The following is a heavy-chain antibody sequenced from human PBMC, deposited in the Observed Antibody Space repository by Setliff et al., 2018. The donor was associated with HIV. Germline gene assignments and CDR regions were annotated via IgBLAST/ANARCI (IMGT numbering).Heavy chain of an antibody. Sequence: ASVKVSCKASGYTFTTYGISWVRQAPGQGLEWMGWISTYNGNTDYAQNFQGRVTMTTDTSTSTAYMDLRSLGSDDTAVYYCAGRDTSRYFDDYWGQGTLVTVSS. D-gene: IGHD3-22*01. CDR1: GYTFTTYG. CDR2: ISTYNGNT. CDR3: AGRDTSRYFDDY. J-gene: IGHJ4*02. V-gene: IGHV1-18*01.